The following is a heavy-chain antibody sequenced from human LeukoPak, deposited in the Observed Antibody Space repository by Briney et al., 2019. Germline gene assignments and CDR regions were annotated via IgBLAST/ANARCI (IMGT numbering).Heavy chain of an antibody. Sequence: GGSLRLSCAASGFTFSGYAMSWVRQAPGKGLEWVSAISGSGGSTYYADSVKGRFTISRDNSKNTLYLQMNSLRAEDTAVYYCAKTSTGVGYYYGMDVWGQGTTVTVSS. CDR3: AKTSTGVGYYYGMDV. J-gene: IGHJ6*02. V-gene: IGHV3-23*01. CDR1: GFTFSGYA. CDR2: ISGSGGST. D-gene: IGHD3-10*01.